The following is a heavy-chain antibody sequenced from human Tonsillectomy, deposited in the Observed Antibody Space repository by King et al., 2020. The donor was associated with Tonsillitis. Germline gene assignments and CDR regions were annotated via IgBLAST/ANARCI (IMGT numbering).Heavy chain of an antibody. J-gene: IGHJ3*02. CDR2: IYYSGST. D-gene: IGHD7-27*01. Sequence: QLQESGPGLVKPSETLSLTCTVSGGSISTYYWSWIRKPPGKGLEWIGYIYYSGSTNYNPPLKSRVTISVDTSKNQLSLKLSSVTAADTAVYFCAREYWGKWAFDIWGQGTMVTVSS. CDR3: AREYWGKWAFDI. V-gene: IGHV4-59*01. CDR1: GGSISTYY.